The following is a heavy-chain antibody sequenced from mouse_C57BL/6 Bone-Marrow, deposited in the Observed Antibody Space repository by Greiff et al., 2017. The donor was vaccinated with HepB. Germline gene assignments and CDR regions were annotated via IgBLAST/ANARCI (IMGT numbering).Heavy chain of an antibody. V-gene: IGHV14-1*01. CDR3: TTTTVGAHWYFDV. CDR1: GFNIKDYY. J-gene: IGHJ1*03. D-gene: IGHD1-1*01. Sequence: VQLQQSGAELVRPGASVKLSCTASGFNIKDYYMHWVKQRPEQGLEWIGRIDPEDGDTEYAPKFQGKATMTADTSSNTAYLQLSSLTSEDTAVYYCTTTTVGAHWYFDVWGTGTTVTVSS. CDR2: IDPEDGDT.